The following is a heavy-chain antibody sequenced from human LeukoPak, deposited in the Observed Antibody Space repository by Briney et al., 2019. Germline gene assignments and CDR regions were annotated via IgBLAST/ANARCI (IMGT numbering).Heavy chain of an antibody. CDR2: INPSGGST. CDR1: GYTFTSYY. V-gene: IGHV1-46*01. D-gene: IGHD3-22*01. CDR3: ARESARKKYYYDSSGYSSDY. J-gene: IGHJ4*02. Sequence: ASVKVSCKASGYTFTSYYMHWVRQAPGQGLEWMGIINPSGGSTSYAQKFQGRVTMTRDTSTSTVYMELSSLRSEDTAVYYCARESARKKYYYDSSGYSSDYWGQGTLVTVSS.